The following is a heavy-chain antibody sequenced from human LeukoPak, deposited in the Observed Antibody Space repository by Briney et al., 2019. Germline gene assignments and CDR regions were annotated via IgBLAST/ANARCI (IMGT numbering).Heavy chain of an antibody. D-gene: IGHD3-3*01. V-gene: IGHV4-39*07. CDR1: GGSISSSSYY. Sequence: SETLSLTCTVSGGSISSSSYYWGWIRQPPGKGLEWIGSIYYSGSTYYNPSLKSRVTISVDTSKNQFSLKLSSVTAADTAVYYCARGHYDFWSGYLPWFDPWGQGTLVTVSS. CDR2: IYYSGST. J-gene: IGHJ5*02. CDR3: ARGHYDFWSGYLPWFDP.